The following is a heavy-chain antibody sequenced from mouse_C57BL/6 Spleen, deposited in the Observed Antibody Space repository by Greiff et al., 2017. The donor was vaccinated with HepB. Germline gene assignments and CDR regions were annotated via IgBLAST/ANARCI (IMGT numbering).Heavy chain of an antibody. CDR2: INPSSGYT. D-gene: IGHD4-1*01. CDR1: GYTFTSYW. J-gene: IGHJ2*01. Sequence: VKLQESGAELAKPGASVKLSCKASGYTFTSYWMHWVKQRPGQGLEWIGYINPSSGYTKYNQKFKDKATLTADKSSGTAYMQLSSLTYEDSAVYYCATGTGDYWGQGTTLTVSS. CDR3: ATGTGDY. V-gene: IGHV1-7*01.